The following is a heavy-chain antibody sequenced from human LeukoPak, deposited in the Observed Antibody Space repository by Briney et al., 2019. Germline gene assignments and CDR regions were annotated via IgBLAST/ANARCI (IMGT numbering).Heavy chain of an antibody. CDR1: GYTFTSYA. CDR3: ARDRRYCSGGSCYSADDAFDI. D-gene: IGHD2-15*01. Sequence: ASVTVSCKASGYTFTSYAMHWVRQAPGQRLEWMGWINAGNGNTKYSQEFQGRVTITRDTSASTAYMELSSLRSGDMAVYYCARDRRYCSGGSCYSADDAFDIWGQGTMVTVSS. J-gene: IGHJ3*02. V-gene: IGHV1-3*03. CDR2: INAGNGNT.